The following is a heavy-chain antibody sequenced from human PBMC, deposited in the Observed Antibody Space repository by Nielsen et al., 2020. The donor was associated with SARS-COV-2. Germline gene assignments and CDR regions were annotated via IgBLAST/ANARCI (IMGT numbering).Heavy chain of an antibody. J-gene: IGHJ4*02. Sequence: GGSLRLSCAASGFTFSSYAMHWVRQAPGKGLEWVAVISYDGSNKYYADSVKGRFTISRDNSKNSLYLQMNSLRTEDTALYYCAKDIYPTVTTLGYFDYWGQGTLVTVSS. CDR1: GFTFSSYA. CDR2: ISYDGSNK. V-gene: IGHV3-30*04. D-gene: IGHD4-17*01. CDR3: AKDIYPTVTTLGYFDY.